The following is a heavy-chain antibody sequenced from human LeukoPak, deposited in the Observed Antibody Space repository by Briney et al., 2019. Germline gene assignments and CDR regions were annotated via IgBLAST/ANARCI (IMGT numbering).Heavy chain of an antibody. CDR2: INPNSGGT. CDR3: AREGYCRGAKCPVAY. D-gene: IGHD2-15*01. Sequence: ASVKVSCKASGYTFTGHYMHWVRQAPGQGLEWMGWINPNSGGTNYAQKFQGRVSMTRDTSISTASLELSRLTSDDTALYYCAREGYCRGAKCPVAYWGQGTLVTVSS. J-gene: IGHJ4*02. V-gene: IGHV1-2*02. CDR1: GYTFTGHY.